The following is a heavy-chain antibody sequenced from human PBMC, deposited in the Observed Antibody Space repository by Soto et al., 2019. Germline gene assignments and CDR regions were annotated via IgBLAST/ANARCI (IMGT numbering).Heavy chain of an antibody. CDR3: ARAPRPGIAAAGSFDY. J-gene: IGHJ4*02. CDR2: IYYSGST. D-gene: IGHD6-13*01. V-gene: IGHV4-31*03. Sequence: PSETLSLTCTVSGGSISSGGYYWSWIRQHPGKGLEWIGYIYYSGSTYYNPSLKSRVTISVDTSKNQFSLKLSSVTAADTAVYYCARAPRPGIAAAGSFDYWGQGTLVTVSS. CDR1: GGSISSGGYY.